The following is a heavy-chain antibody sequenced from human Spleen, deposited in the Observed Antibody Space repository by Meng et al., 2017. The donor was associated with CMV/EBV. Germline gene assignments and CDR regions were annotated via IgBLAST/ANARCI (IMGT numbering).Heavy chain of an antibody. D-gene: IGHD3-10*01. Sequence: SETLSLTCSVSGGSVSSGGYYWTWIRQPPGKGLEWIGYVYFSGSAYYNPSLKSRVTISVDTSKNQFSLRLSAVTAADTAVYYCARNFGGGYNWFDPWGQGTLVTVSS. V-gene: IGHV4-30-4*08. J-gene: IGHJ5*02. CDR2: VYFSGSA. CDR1: GGSVSSGGYY. CDR3: ARNFGGGYNWFDP.